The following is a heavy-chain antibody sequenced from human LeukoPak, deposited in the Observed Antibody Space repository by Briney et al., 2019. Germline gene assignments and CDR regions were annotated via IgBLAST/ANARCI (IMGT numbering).Heavy chain of an antibody. Sequence: SVKVSCKASGGTLGSYGISWVRQAPGQGLEWMGRIIPILGLANYAQKFQGRVTITADTTTRTVYMEVSSLRSEDTAVYYCARVTAAPTGYNWFDPWGQGTLVTVSS. D-gene: IGHD1-1*01. CDR2: IIPILGLA. CDR1: GGTLGSYG. CDR3: ARVTAAPTGYNWFDP. V-gene: IGHV1-69*04. J-gene: IGHJ5*02.